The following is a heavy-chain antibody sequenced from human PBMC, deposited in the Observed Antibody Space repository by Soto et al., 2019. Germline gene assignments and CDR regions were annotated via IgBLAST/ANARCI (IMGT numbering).Heavy chain of an antibody. CDR3: AALRRWHPFDS. J-gene: IGHJ4*02. D-gene: IGHD2-15*01. CDR1: GGTFSSYA. Sequence: SVKVSCKASGGTFSSYAISWVRQAPGQGLEWMGGIIPIFGTANYAQKFQGRVTITADESTSTAYMELNNLRAEDTGVYYCAALRRWHPFDSWGQGTLVTVSS. CDR2: IIPIFGTA. V-gene: IGHV1-69*13.